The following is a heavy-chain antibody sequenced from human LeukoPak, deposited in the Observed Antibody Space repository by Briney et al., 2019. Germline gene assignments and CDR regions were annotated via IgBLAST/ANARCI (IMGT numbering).Heavy chain of an antibody. V-gene: IGHV4-39*07. D-gene: IGHD6-19*01. Sequence: SETLSLTCTVSGGSISSTSYYWGWIRQPPGKGLEWIGSIYYSGSTYYNPSLKSRVTISVDTSKNQFSLKLSSVTAADTAVYYCARGYSGGWRNCYFDYWGQGTLVTVSS. CDR2: IYYSGST. J-gene: IGHJ4*02. CDR3: ARGYSGGWRNCYFDY. CDR1: GGSISSTSYY.